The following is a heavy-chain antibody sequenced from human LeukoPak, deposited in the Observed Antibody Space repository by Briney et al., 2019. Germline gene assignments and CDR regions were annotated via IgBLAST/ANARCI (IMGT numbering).Heavy chain of an antibody. J-gene: IGHJ6*03. CDR2: MNPNSGNT. CDR1: GYTFTSYD. CDR3: ARGTLATYYDILTGYYTDYYYMDV. D-gene: IGHD3-9*01. V-gene: IGHV1-8*01. Sequence: ASVKVSCKASGYTFTSYDINWVRQATGQGLEWMGWMNPNSGNTGYAQKFQGRVTMTRNTSISTAYMELSSLRSEDTAVYYCARGTLATYYDILTGYYTDYYYMDVWGKGTTVTISS.